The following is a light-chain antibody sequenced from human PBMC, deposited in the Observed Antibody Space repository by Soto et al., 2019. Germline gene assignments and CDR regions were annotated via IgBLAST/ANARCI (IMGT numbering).Light chain of an antibody. CDR1: QSLLYSDGNTF. J-gene: IGKJ1*01. Sequence: DVVMTQSPLSLPVTPGQPASISCRSSQSLLYSDGNTFLGWSQQRPGQSPRRLIYKVSNRDSGVPDRFTGSGSGTDFTLKISGVEAADVGLYYCMQATHWPHTFGQGTKVEIK. CDR3: MQATHWPHT. V-gene: IGKV2-30*01. CDR2: KVS.